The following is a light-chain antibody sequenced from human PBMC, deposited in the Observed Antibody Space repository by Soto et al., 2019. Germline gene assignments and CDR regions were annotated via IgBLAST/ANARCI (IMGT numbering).Light chain of an antibody. CDR1: QSVCSN. J-gene: IGKJ3*01. V-gene: IGKV3-15*01. Sequence: EIVMTQSPATLSVSPGEKASLSCRASQSVCSNLAWYQQKPGQPPRLLIFGASTRATGIPARFSGSGSGTEFTLTISSLQSEDFAVYYCQQYNNWPYTFGPGTRVDFK. CDR2: GAS. CDR3: QQYNNWPYT.